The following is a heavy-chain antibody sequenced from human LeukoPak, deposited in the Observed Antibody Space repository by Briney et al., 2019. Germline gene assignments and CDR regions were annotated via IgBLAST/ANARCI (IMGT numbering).Heavy chain of an antibody. CDR2: IYYSGST. D-gene: IGHD3-9*01. CDR3: ASGLLRYFDWLDAFDI. J-gene: IGHJ3*02. CDR1: GGSISSGGYY. V-gene: IGHV4-31*03. Sequence: SETLSLTCTVSGGSISSGGYYWSWIRQHPGKGLEWIGHIYYSGSTYYNPSLKSRVTISVDTSKNQFSLKLSSVTAADTAVYYCASGLLRYFDWLDAFDIWGQGTMVTVSS.